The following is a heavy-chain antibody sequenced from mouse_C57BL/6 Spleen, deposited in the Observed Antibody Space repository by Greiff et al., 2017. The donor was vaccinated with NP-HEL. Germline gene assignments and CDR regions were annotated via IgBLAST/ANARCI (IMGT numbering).Heavy chain of an antibody. V-gene: IGHV3-6*01. J-gene: IGHJ3*01. Sequence: EVKLLESGPGLVKPSQSLSLTCSVTGYSITSGYYWNWIRQFPGNKLEWMGYISYDGSNNYNPSLKNRISITRDTYKNQFFMKLNSVTTEDTAKYYCAREGLGVAYWGQGTLVTVSA. CDR2: ISYDGSN. CDR3: AREGLGVAY. CDR1: GYSITSGYY. D-gene: IGHD4-1*01.